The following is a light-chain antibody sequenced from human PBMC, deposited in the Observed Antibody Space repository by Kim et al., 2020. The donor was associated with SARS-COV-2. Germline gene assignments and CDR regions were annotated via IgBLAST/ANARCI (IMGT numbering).Light chain of an antibody. V-gene: IGLV1-51*01. CDR2: AYN. CDR1: DSNISNIY. CDR3: ETWDSTLSAGI. J-gene: IGLJ2*01. Sequence: QQVTIAFSCRDSNISNIYVYWYQQHPGTAPKLLIYAYNKRPRGIPARFSGTRSGTAATLTITGLQTGDEAIYYCETWDSTLSAGIFGRGTKVT.